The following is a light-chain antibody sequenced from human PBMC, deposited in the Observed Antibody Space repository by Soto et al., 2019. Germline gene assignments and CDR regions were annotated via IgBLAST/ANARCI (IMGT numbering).Light chain of an antibody. CDR2: AAS. V-gene: IGKV1-9*01. CDR3: QQYYSYPRT. CDR1: QVISNY. Sequence: IQLTQSPSSLSANVRDRVTITCRASQVISNYLAWYQQKPGKAPNLLIYAASTLQSGVPSRFSGSGSGTDFTLTISCLQSEDFATYYCQQYYSYPRTFGQGTKVDIK. J-gene: IGKJ1*01.